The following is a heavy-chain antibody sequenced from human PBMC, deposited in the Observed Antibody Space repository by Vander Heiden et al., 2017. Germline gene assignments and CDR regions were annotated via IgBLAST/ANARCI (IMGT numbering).Heavy chain of an antibody. CDR1: GFPFNEHD. J-gene: IGHJ6*02. V-gene: IGHV3-9*01. Sequence: EVQLVESVGGLVQPGRSLSLSCDGSGFPFNEHDMHWVRQVPGKGREWGSGILWDNSRIGYADSVKGRFTSSRDKGKNALYRQMNSLRPEDTALYYCGKDMTPGGLDVWGHGTTVTVSS. D-gene: IGHD3-10*01. CDR3: GKDMTPGGLDV. CDR2: ILWDNSRI.